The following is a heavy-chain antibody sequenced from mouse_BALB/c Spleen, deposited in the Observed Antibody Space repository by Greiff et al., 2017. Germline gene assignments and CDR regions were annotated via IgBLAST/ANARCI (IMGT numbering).Heavy chain of an antibody. Sequence: VQLQQSGAELVRSGASVKLSCTASGFNIKDYYMHWVKQRPEQGLEWIGWIDPENGDTEYAPKFQGKATMTADTSSNTAYLQLSSLTSEDTAVYYCNAGATTAIAMDYWGQGTSVTVSS. J-gene: IGHJ4*01. CDR1: GFNIKDYY. D-gene: IGHD1-2*01. CDR3: NAGATTAIAMDY. CDR2: IDPENGDT. V-gene: IGHV14-4*02.